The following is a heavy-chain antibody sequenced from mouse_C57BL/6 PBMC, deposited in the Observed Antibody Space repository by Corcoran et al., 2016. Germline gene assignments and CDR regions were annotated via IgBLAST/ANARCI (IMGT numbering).Heavy chain of an antibody. CDR2: IYPRSGNT. Sequence: QVQLQQSGAELARPGASVKLSCKASGYTFTSYGISWVKQRTGQGLEWIGEIYPRSGNTYYNEKFKGKATLTADKSSSTAYMELRSLKSEDSAVYFCARRGIYDGYLWYFDVWGTGTTVTVSS. J-gene: IGHJ1*03. D-gene: IGHD2-3*01. CDR1: GYTFTSYG. CDR3: ARRGIYDGYLWYFDV. V-gene: IGHV1-81*01.